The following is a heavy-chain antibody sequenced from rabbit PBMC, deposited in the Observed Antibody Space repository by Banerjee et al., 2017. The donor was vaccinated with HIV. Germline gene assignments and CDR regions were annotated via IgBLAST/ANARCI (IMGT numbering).Heavy chain of an antibody. V-gene: IGHV1S40*01. CDR3: ARDVDSYVPFNL. Sequence: QSLEESGGDLVKPGASLTLTCTASGFDFSSSYWICWVRQAPGKGLEWITCIYTISGSTWYASWAKGRFTISKTSSTTVTLQMTSLTAADTATYFCARDVDSYVPFNLWGQGTLVT. CDR2: IYTISGST. D-gene: IGHD6-1*01. J-gene: IGHJ4*01. CDR1: GFDFSSSYW.